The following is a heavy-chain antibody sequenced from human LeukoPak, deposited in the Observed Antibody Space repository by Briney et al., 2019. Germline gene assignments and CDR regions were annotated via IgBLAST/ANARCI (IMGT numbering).Heavy chain of an antibody. CDR3: ARAGLPMDV. Sequence: SETLSLTCTVSGGSISSYYWSWIRQPPGKGLEWIGEINHSGSTNYNPSLKSRVTISVDTSKNQFSLKLSSVTAADTAVYYCARAGLPMDVWGQGTTVTVSS. CDR1: GGSISSYY. J-gene: IGHJ6*02. CDR2: INHSGST. V-gene: IGHV4-34*01.